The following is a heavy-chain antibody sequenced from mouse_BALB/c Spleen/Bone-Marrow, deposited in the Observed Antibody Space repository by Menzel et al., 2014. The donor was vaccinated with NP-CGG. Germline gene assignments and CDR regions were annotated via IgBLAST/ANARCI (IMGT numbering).Heavy chain of an antibody. D-gene: IGHD2-10*02. CDR1: GFSLTSYG. CDR3: ARDAGYGNPWFAY. J-gene: IGHJ3*01. CDR2: IWAGGGT. Sequence: VQGVESGPGLVSPSQSLSIPCTVSGFSLTSYGIHWVRQPPGKGLEWLGVIWAGGGTIYNSALMSRLSISKDNSKSQVFLKMHSLQTDDTAMYYCARDAGYGNPWFAYWGQGTLVTVSA. V-gene: IGHV2-9*02.